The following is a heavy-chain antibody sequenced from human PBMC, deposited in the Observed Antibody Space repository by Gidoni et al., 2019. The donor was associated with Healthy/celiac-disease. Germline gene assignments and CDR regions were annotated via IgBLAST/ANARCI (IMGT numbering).Heavy chain of an antibody. D-gene: IGHD6-19*01. CDR1: GFTFDDYA. CDR3: AKDKAYSSGWSGPASEAFDI. CDR2: SSLDGGIT. Sequence: EVQLVESGGVVVQPGGSLRLSCAASGFTFDDYAMHWVRQAPGKGLEWVSLSSLDGGITYYADSVKGRFTISRDNSKNSLYLQMNSLRAEDTALYYCAKDKAYSSGWSGPASEAFDIWGQGTMVTVSS. J-gene: IGHJ3*02. V-gene: IGHV3-43D*03.